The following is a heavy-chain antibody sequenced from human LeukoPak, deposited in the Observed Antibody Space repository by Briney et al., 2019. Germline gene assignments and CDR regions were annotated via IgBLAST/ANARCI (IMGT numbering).Heavy chain of an antibody. D-gene: IGHD3-10*01. CDR2: MNPNSGNT. Sequence: ASVKVSCKASGYTFTSYDINWVRQATGQGLEWMGWMNPNSGNTGYAQKFQGRVTMTRNTSISTAYRELSSLRSEDTAVYYCARGRMVRGVIHWFDPWGQGTLVTVSS. CDR1: GYTFTSYD. V-gene: IGHV1-8*01. J-gene: IGHJ5*02. CDR3: ARGRMVRGVIHWFDP.